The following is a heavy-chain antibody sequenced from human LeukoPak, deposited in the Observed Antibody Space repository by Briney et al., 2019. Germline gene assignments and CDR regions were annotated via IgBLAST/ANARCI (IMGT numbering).Heavy chain of an antibody. Sequence: GGSLRLSCAASGFTVSSNYMSWVRQAPGKGLGWVSVIYSGGSTYYADSVKGRFTISRHNSKNTLYLQMNSLRAEDTAVYYCARDGYYDSSGYFDYWGQGTLVTVSS. CDR2: IYSGGST. D-gene: IGHD3-22*01. V-gene: IGHV3-53*04. CDR1: GFTVSSNY. J-gene: IGHJ4*02. CDR3: ARDGYYDSSGYFDY.